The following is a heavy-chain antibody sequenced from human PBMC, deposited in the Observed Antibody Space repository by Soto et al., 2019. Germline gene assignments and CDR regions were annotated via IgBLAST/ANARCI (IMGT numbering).Heavy chain of an antibody. V-gene: IGHV3-53*01. J-gene: IGHJ3*02. CDR2: IYSGGST. Sequence: GGSLRLSCAASGFTVSSNYMSWVRQAPGKGLEWVSVIYSGGSTYYADSVKGRFTISRDNSKNTLYLQMNSLRAEDTAVYYCARDLVGALDAFDIWGQGTMVTISS. CDR1: GFTVSSNY. CDR3: ARDLVGALDAFDI. D-gene: IGHD1-26*01.